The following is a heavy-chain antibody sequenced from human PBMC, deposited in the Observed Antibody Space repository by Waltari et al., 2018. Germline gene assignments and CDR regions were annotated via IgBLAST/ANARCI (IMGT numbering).Heavy chain of an antibody. CDR1: GGPFSVYY. CDR3: AVENDYGGEGAFDI. V-gene: IGHV4-34*01. J-gene: IGHJ3*02. D-gene: IGHD4-17*01. CDR2: SNHSGST. Sequence: QVQLQPWGAGLLKPTETLSLTCPGYGGPFSVYYCGWLRQPPGKGMEWIGESNHSGSTKYNPSLKSRVTISVDTSKNQFSLKLSSVTAADAAVYYCAVENDYGGEGAFDIWGQGTMVTVSS.